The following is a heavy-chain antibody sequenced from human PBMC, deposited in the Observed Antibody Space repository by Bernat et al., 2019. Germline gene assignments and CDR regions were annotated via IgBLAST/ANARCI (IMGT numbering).Heavy chain of an antibody. V-gene: IGHV3-23*01. D-gene: IGHD2-2*01. CDR1: GFTFSSYA. Sequence: EVQLLESGGGLVQPGGSLRLSCAASGFTFSSYAMSWVRQAPGKGLEWVSAISGSGGRTYYEDSVKGRFTISRDNSKNTLYFQMNSLRAGDTAVYYCAKDQRYCTTTSCYGNDAFDIWGQGTMVTVSS. CDR2: ISGSGGRT. J-gene: IGHJ3*02. CDR3: AKDQRYCTTTSCYGNDAFDI.